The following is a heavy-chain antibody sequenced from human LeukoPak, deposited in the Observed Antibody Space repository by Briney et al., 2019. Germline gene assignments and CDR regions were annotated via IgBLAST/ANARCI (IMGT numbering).Heavy chain of an antibody. V-gene: IGHV5-51*01. CDR2: VAPGDSDT. CDR1: GYAFTTYW. Sequence: GESLKISCKGSGYAFTTYWIGWVSQMPGKGLEWMGIVAPGDSDTRYSPSFQGQVTISADKSIRTAYLKWSSLKASDTAMYYCARRYCSSTFCHGAFDIWGQGTMVTVSS. J-gene: IGHJ3*02. D-gene: IGHD2-2*01. CDR3: ARRYCSSTFCHGAFDI.